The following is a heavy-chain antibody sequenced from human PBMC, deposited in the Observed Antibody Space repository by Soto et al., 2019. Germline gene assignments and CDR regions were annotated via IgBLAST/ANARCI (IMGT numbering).Heavy chain of an antibody. D-gene: IGHD3-10*01. Sequence: QAQLVESGGGVVQPGRSLRLSCAASGFTFSSYAMHWVRQAPGKGLEWVAVISYDGSNKYYADSVKGRFTISRDNSKNTLYLQMNSLRAEDTAVYYCARDRLLGRGGFDYWGQGTLVTVSS. CDR3: ARDRLLGRGGFDY. CDR1: GFTFSSYA. J-gene: IGHJ4*02. CDR2: ISYDGSNK. V-gene: IGHV3-30-3*01.